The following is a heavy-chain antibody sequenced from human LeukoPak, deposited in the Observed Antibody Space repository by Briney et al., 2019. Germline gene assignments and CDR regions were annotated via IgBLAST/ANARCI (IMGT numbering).Heavy chain of an antibody. V-gene: IGHV4-59*01. CDR1: GGSISSYY. CDR3: TRGSRYCSSGSCYGWFDP. J-gene: IGHJ5*02. CDR2: IYYSGST. D-gene: IGHD2-15*01. Sequence: SETLPLTCTVSGGSISSYYWSWIRQPPGKGLEWIGYIYYSGSTNYNPSLKSRVTISVDTSKNQFSLKLNSVTAADTAIYYCTRGSRYCSSGSCYGWFDPWGQGTLVTVSS.